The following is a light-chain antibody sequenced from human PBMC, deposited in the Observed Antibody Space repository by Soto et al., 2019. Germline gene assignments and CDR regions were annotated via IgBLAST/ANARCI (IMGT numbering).Light chain of an antibody. V-gene: IGLV1-40*01. CDR3: QSYDSSLSSYV. J-gene: IGLJ1*01. CDR2: GNS. Sequence: QAVVTQPPSVSGAPGQRVTISCTGSSPNIGAGYDVHWYQQLPGTAPKLLIYGNSNRPSGVPDRFSGSKSGTSASLAITGLQAEDEADYDCQSYDSSLSSYVFGTGTKLTVL. CDR1: SPNIGAGYD.